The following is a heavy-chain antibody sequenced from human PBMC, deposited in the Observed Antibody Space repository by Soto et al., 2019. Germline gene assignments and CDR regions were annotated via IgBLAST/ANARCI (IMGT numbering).Heavy chain of an antibody. CDR1: GLTFSSYA. CDR3: AKSTSGALEWLLYDY. Sequence: PGGSLRLSCAASGLTFSSYAMSWVRQAPGKGLEWVSGISDSGGSIQYADSVKGRFTISRDNSKNTLYLQMSSLRAEDTALYYCAKSTSGALEWLLYDYWGQGTLVTVSS. V-gene: IGHV3-23*01. D-gene: IGHD3-3*01. CDR2: ISDSGGSI. J-gene: IGHJ4*02.